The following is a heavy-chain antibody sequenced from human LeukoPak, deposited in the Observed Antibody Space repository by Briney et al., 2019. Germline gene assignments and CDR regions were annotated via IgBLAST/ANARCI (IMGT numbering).Heavy chain of an antibody. CDR2: VGGHDGST. J-gene: IGHJ5*02. D-gene: IGHD2-21*02. CDR1: GYNFASFG. CDR3: ARVGRGCISINCYWEDWFDP. Sequence: GASVKVSCRASGYNFASFGISWVRKAPGQGPEWLGWVGGHDGSTHYAQSVQGRVTMTADTSTSTAYMEMRSLRADDTAVYYCARVGRGCISINCYWEDWFDPWGQGTLVFVTS. V-gene: IGHV1-18*01.